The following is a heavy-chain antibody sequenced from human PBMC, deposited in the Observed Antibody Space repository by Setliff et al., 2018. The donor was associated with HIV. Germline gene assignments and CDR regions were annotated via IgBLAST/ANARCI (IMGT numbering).Heavy chain of an antibody. CDR2: ISWNSGSI. Sequence: SLKISCAASGFTLDDYAMHWVRQAPGKGLEWVSGISWNSGSIGYADSVKGRFTISRDNAKNSPYLQMNSLRAEDTALYYCAKDSRGGFYYFDYWGQGTLVTAPQ. CDR3: AKDSRGGFYYFDY. V-gene: IGHV3-9*01. CDR1: GFTLDDYA. D-gene: IGHD3-16*01. J-gene: IGHJ4*02.